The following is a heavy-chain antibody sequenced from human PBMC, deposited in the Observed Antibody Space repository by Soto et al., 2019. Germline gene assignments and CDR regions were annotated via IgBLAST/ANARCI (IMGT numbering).Heavy chain of an antibody. D-gene: IGHD1-26*01. Sequence: SETLSLTCTVSGGSISSGGYYWSWIRQHPGKGLEWIGYIYYSGSTYYNPSLKSRVTISVDTSKNQFSLKLSSVTAADTAVYYCAIATNEWDLLIDYWGQGTLVTVSS. CDR1: GGSISSGGYY. V-gene: IGHV4-31*03. J-gene: IGHJ4*02. CDR2: IYYSGST. CDR3: AIATNEWDLLIDY.